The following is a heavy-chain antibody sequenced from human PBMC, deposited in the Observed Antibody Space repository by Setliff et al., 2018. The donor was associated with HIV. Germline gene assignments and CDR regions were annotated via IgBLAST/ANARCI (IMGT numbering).Heavy chain of an antibody. CDR1: GDSFSTDFHY. CDR3: ANRLYYYDSSGSLREEGFDP. V-gene: IGHV4-34*01. Sequence: PSETLSLTCAVSGDSFSTDFHYWVWIRQPPGKGLEWIGEINHSGSTNYNPSLKSRVTISVDTSKNQFSLKLTSVTAADTAVYYCANRLYYYDSSGSLREEGFDPWGQGTLVTVS. CDR2: INHSGST. D-gene: IGHD3-22*01. J-gene: IGHJ5*02.